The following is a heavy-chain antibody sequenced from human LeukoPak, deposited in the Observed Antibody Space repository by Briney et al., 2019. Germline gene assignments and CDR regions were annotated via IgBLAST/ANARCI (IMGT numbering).Heavy chain of an antibody. D-gene: IGHD7-27*01. CDR2: INPNSGGT. CDR3: ARAQEGRYYYYMDV. CDR1: GYTFTGYY. V-gene: IGHV1-2*02. J-gene: IGHJ6*03. Sequence: ASVKVSCKASGYTFTGYYMHWVRQAPGQGLEWMGWINPNSGGTNYAQKFQGRVTMPRDTSISTAYMELSRLRSDDTAVYYWARAQEGRYYYYMDVWGKGTTVTVSS.